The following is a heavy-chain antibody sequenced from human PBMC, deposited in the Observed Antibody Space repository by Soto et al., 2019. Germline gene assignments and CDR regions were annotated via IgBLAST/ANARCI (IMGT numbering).Heavy chain of an antibody. CDR1: GFTFSSYG. CDR2: ISYDGSNK. V-gene: IGHV3-30*18. D-gene: IGHD6-19*01. J-gene: IGHJ2*01. Sequence: QVQLVESGGGVVQPGRSLRLSCAASGFTFSSYGMHWVRQAPGKGLEWVAVISYDGSNKYYADSVKGRFTISRDNSKNTLYLQMNSLRAEDTAVYYCAKDGGSGWSGSYFDLWGRGTLVTVSS. CDR3: AKDGGSGWSGSYFDL.